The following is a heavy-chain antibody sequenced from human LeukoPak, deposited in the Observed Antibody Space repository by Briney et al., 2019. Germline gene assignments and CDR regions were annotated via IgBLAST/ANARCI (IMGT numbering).Heavy chain of an antibody. CDR3: ARPLFVGNYIPFDS. CDR1: GGSFNGYY. D-gene: IGHD4-11*01. CDR2: INHSGST. Sequence: SETLSLTCAVYGGSFNGYYWSWIRVTPGKGLEWIGSINHSGSTSHSASLKSRVTVSVDTSKNQFSLKMRSVTAADTAVYYCARPLFVGNYIPFDSWGHGNLVTVSS. V-gene: IGHV4-34*01. J-gene: IGHJ4*01.